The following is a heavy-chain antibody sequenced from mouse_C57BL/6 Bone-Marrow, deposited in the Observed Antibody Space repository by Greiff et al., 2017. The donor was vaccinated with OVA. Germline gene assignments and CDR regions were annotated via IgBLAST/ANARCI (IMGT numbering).Heavy chain of an antibody. CDR1: GYTFTSYW. D-gene: IGHD2-14*01. CDR2: IDPSDSYT. V-gene: IGHV1-50*01. J-gene: IGHJ2*01. Sequence: VQLQQPGAELVKPGASVKLSCKASGYTFTSYWMPWVKQRPGQGLEWIGEIDPSDSYTNYHQKFKGKATLTVDTSSSTAYLQLSSLTSEDSAVYYCARIGYPFDYWGQGTTLTVSS. CDR3: ARIGYPFDY.